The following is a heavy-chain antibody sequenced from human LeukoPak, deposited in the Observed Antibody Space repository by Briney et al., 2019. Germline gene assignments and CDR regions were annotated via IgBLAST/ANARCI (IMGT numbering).Heavy chain of an antibody. CDR1: GYTFTGYY. Sequence: ASVKVSCKATGYTFTGYYMHWVRQAPGQGLEWMGWINTNSGGTNYARKFQGRVTMTRDTSISKSYMELSMLRSDDRAVYYGARDRPGIVGATRSSWFDPWGKGTLVTVSS. D-gene: IGHD1-26*01. J-gene: IGHJ5*02. V-gene: IGHV1-2*02. CDR3: ARDRPGIVGATRSSWFDP. CDR2: INTNSGGT.